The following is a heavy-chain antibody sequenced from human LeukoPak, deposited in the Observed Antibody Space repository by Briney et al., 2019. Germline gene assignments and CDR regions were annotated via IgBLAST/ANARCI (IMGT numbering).Heavy chain of an antibody. D-gene: IGHD1-1*01. CDR3: ARQRYSDY. Sequence: WGSLRLSCVASGFTFSRYWMTWVRQAPGKGLEWVANIKEDGSENSYVESVKGRFTISRDNAKNSLYLQLNSLRAEDTAVYFCARQRYSDYWGQGTLVTVSS. CDR1: GFTFSRYW. J-gene: IGHJ4*02. CDR2: IKEDGSEN. V-gene: IGHV3-7*01.